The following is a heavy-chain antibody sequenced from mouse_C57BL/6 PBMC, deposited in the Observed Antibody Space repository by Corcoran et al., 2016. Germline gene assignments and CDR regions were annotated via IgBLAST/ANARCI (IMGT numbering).Heavy chain of an antibody. D-gene: IGHD1-1*01. J-gene: IGHJ4*01. CDR3: AREGHYGSSPYYAMDY. CDR1: GYTFTTYG. CDR2: INSYSGVP. Sequence: QIQLVQSGPEQKKPGETVKISCKASGYTFTTYGMSWEKQAPGKGLKWMGWINSYSGVPTYADDFKGRFAFSLETSASTAYLQINNLKNEDTATYFCAREGHYGSSPYYAMDYWGQGTSVTVSS. V-gene: IGHV9-3*01.